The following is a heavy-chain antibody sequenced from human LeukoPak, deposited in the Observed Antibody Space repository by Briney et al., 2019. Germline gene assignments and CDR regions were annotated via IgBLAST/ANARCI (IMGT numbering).Heavy chain of an antibody. Sequence: PGGSLRLSCAASGFTFTSYAMSWVRQAPGKGLEWVSAISDNGGSTYYADSVKGRFTLSRDNSKNTLYLQMNSLRADDTAIYYCAKDSSTKSGDYDYFDNWGQGTLVTVSS. V-gene: IGHV3-23*01. J-gene: IGHJ4*02. CDR1: GFTFTSYA. D-gene: IGHD2-2*01. CDR2: ISDNGGST. CDR3: AKDSSTKSGDYDYFDN.